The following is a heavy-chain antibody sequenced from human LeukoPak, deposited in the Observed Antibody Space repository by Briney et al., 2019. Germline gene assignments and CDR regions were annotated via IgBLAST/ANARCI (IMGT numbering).Heavy chain of an antibody. J-gene: IGHJ5*02. CDR3: ARVGSMSRYYDSSGYYGLYSWFDP. CDR2: IYYSGST. CDR1: GGSISSYY. V-gene: IGHV4-59*01. D-gene: IGHD3-22*01. Sequence: KTSETLSLTCTVSGGSISSYYWSWIRQPPGKGLEWIGYIYYSGSTNYNPSLKSRVTISVDTSKNQFSLKLSSVTAADTAVYYCARVGSMSRYYDSSGYYGLYSWFDPWGQGTLVTVSS.